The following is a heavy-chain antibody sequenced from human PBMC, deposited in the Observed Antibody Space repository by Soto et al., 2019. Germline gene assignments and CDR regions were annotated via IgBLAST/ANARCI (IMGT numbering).Heavy chain of an antibody. J-gene: IGHJ5*02. CDR3: ARMASFGSFNWFDP. D-gene: IGHD3-10*01. CDR1: GYTFTNND. CDR2: MNPGSGDT. Sequence: ASVKVSCKASGYTFTNNDVSWVRQATGQGLEWMGWMNPGSGDTGYAQKFQGRVTMTRDISTATAYMELSSLTSEDTAIYYCARMASFGSFNWFDPWGQGTLVTVSS. V-gene: IGHV1-8*01.